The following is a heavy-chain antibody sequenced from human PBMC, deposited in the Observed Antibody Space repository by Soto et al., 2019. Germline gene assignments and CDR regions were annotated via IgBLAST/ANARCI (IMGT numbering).Heavy chain of an antibody. CDR2: IRQDGGEK. CDR1: GYTFSNYS. D-gene: IGHD6-13*01. CDR3: AKEAANLDYYSYGMDV. V-gene: IGHV3-7*03. J-gene: IGHJ6*02. Sequence: LRLSCRASGYTFSNYSIIWVRQAPGKGLEWVANIRQDGGEKYYVDSVKGRFTISRDNTQNSMYLQMNSLRAEDTAVYYCAKEAANLDYYSYGMDVWGQGTSVTVSS.